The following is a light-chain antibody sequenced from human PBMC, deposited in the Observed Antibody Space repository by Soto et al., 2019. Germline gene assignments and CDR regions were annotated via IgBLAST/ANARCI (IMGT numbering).Light chain of an antibody. CDR2: DAS. Sequence: DIQMTQSPSTLSASVGDRVTITCRASQAINSWLAWYQQKPGKAPKVLIFDASSLKTGVPSRFSGSGSGTEFTLTISSLQPEDFATYYCQQVKSYPRTFGGGTKVDIK. CDR1: QAINSW. J-gene: IGKJ4*01. V-gene: IGKV1-5*01. CDR3: QQVKSYPRT.